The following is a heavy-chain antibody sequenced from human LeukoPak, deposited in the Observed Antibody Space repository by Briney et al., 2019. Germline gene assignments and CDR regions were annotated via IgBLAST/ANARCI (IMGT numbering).Heavy chain of an antibody. Sequence: GESLKISCKGSGYSFTSYWIGWVRQMPGKGLAWMGIIYPGDSDTRYSPSFQGQVTISADKSISTAYLQWSSLKASDTAMYYCARRSFGGSSSPNHFDYWGQGTLVTVSS. CDR2: IYPGDSDT. J-gene: IGHJ4*02. D-gene: IGHD2-15*01. CDR3: ARRSFGGSSSPNHFDY. CDR1: GYSFTSYW. V-gene: IGHV5-51*01.